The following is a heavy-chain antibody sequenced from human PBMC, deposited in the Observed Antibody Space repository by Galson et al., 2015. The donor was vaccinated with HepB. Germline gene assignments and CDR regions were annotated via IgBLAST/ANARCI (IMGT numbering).Heavy chain of an antibody. CDR1: GYNFMKYW. J-gene: IGHJ4*02. V-gene: IGHV5-51*03. Sequence: QSGAEVKKPGESLKIACKGSGYNFMKYWIGWVRQMPGKGLEWMGIIYPSDSDIRYSPSFQGHVTFSVDKSTNTAYLQWGSLKASDTAMYYCARRRYGVNSDYDYWGQGALVTVSS. CDR2: IYPSDSDI. CDR3: ARRRYGVNSDYDY. D-gene: IGHD4/OR15-4a*01.